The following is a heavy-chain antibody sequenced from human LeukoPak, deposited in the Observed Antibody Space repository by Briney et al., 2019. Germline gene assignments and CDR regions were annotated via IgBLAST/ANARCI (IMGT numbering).Heavy chain of an antibody. CDR2: IYTSGST. CDR3: ARVGSSGYYINY. CDR1: GGSISSGSYY. D-gene: IGHD3-22*01. J-gene: IGHJ4*02. V-gene: IGHV4-61*02. Sequence: SQTMSLTCTVSGGSISSGSYYWSWIRQPAGKGLEWIGRIYTSGSTNYNPSLKSRVTISVDTSKNQFSLKLSSVTAADTAVYYCARVGSSGYYINYWGQGTLVTVSS.